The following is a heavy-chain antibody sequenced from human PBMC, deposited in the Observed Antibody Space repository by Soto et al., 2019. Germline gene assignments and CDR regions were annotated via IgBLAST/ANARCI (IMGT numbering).Heavy chain of an antibody. CDR1: GGSFSGYY. CDR2: IYASGAT. J-gene: IGHJ4*02. D-gene: IGHD3-10*01. Sequence: SETLSLTCAVYGGSFSGYYWSWIRQPPGGTLEWIGYIYASGATTYNPSLESRVTMSVDMPNNEFSLELTSLTAADTAVYYCARSHSFDGSIYHYYFDFWGQGTLVTVSS. V-gene: IGHV4-59*01. CDR3: ARSHSFDGSIYHYYFDF.